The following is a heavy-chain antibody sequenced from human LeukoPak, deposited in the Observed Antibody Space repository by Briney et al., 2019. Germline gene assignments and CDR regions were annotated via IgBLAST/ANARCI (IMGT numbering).Heavy chain of an antibody. CDR2: ISYDGSNK. CDR1: GFTFSSYA. Sequence: GGSLRLSCAASGFTFSSYAMHWVRQAPGKGLEWVAVISYDGSNKYYADSVKGRFTISRDNSKNTLYLQMNSLRAEDTAVYYCARDSDGDQVAFDIWGQGTMVTVSS. V-gene: IGHV3-30-3*01. J-gene: IGHJ3*02. CDR3: ARDSDGDQVAFDI. D-gene: IGHD5-24*01.